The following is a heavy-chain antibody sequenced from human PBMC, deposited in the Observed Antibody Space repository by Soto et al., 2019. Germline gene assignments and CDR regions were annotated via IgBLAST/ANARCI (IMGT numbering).Heavy chain of an antibody. V-gene: IGHV3-23*01. CDR1: GFTFSSYA. Sequence: HPVGSLRLSCAASGFTFSSYAMSWVRQAPGKGLEWVSAISRSGDSTYYADSVKGRFTISRDNSKNTLYLQMNSLRAEDTAVYYCAKGAFAGYYYYGMDVWGQGTTVTVSS. CDR2: ISRSGDST. J-gene: IGHJ6*02. CDR3: AKGAFAGYYYYGMDV. D-gene: IGHD3-16*01.